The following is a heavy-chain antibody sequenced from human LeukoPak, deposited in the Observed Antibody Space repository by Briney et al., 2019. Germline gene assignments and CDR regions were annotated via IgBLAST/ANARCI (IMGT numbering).Heavy chain of an antibody. CDR3: ARGYYDSSGSPLAYYYYYGMDV. D-gene: IGHD3-22*01. J-gene: IGHJ6*02. V-gene: IGHV4-30-2*01. CDR2: IYHSGST. Sequence: SETLSLTCAVSGGSISSGGYSWSWIRQPPGKGLEWIGYIYHSGSTYYNPSLKSRVTISVDRSKNQFSLKLSSVTAADTAVYYCARGYYDSSGSPLAYYYYYGMDVWGQGTTVTVSS. CDR1: GGSISSGGYS.